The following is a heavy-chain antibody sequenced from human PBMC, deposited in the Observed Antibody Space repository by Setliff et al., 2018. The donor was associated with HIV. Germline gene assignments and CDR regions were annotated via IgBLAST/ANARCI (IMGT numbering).Heavy chain of an antibody. CDR2: IKSKTDGGTT. V-gene: IGHV3-15*01. Sequence: GGSLRLSCAASAFTFSNAWMSWVRQAPGKGLEWVGRIKSKTDGGTTDYAAPVEGRFTISRDDSKNTLYLQMDSLRPEDTGFYYCAKDPFTSSWYGFDYWGQGALVTVSS. CDR1: AFTFSNAW. D-gene: IGHD6-13*01. J-gene: IGHJ4*02. CDR3: AKDPFTSSWYGFDY.